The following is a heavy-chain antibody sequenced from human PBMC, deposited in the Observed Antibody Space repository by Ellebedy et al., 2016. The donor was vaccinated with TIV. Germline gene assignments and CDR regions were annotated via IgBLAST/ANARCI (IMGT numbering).Heavy chain of an antibody. J-gene: IGHJ3*01. Sequence: PGGSLRLSCVASGFTFSSYAVCWVRQAPGKGLEWVSTISDSGGNTHFPECVKGRFTISRDNSKDTLYLQVNSLSAEDTAVYYCARDPVDVGPAFDVWGQGTMVTVSS. CDR3: ARDPVDVGPAFDV. CDR1: GFTFSSYA. D-gene: IGHD4-23*01. CDR2: ISDSGGNT. V-gene: IGHV3-23*01.